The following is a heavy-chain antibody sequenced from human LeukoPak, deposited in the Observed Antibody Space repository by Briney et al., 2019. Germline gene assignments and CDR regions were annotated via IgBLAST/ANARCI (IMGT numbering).Heavy chain of an antibody. CDR2: INHSGNT. CDR3: ARVSGRRSGYDTGRGFDP. CDR1: GVSISSND. V-gene: IGHV4-34*01. Sequence: SETLSLTCTVSGVSISSNDWSWIRQPPGKGLEWIGEINHSGNTNYNPSLKSRVTISVDTSKNQFSLKLSSVTAADTAVYYCARVSGRRSGYDTGRGFDPWGQGTLVTVSS. J-gene: IGHJ5*02. D-gene: IGHD5-12*01.